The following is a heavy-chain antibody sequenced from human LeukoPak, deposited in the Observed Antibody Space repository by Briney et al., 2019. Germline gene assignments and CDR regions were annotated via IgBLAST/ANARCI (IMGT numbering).Heavy chain of an antibody. CDR2: INHSGST. J-gene: IGHJ5*02. Sequence: SETLSLTCAVYGGSFSGYYWSWIRQPPGKGLEWIGEINHSGSTNYNPSLKSRVTISVDTSKNQFSLKLSSVTAADTAVYYCPGGGKARQWQSPSWGQGPRVTVPS. CDR3: PGGGKARQWQSPS. CDR1: GGSFSGYY. V-gene: IGHV4-34*01. D-gene: IGHD2-8*01.